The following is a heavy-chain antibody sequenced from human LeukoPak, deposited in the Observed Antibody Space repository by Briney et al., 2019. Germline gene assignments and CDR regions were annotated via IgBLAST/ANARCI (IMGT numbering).Heavy chain of an antibody. D-gene: IGHD3-3*01. J-gene: IGHJ6*03. V-gene: IGHV3-7*01. CDR2: IKQDGSDK. CDR3: ARDDFWSGYPAYYYYYMDV. Sequence: GGSLRLSCAASGFTFRSYWMSWVRQAPGKGLEWVANIKQDGSDKYYVDSVKGRFTISRDNAKNSLYLQMNSLRAEDTAVYYCARDDFWSGYPAYYYYYMDVWGKGTTVTVSS. CDR1: GFTFRSYW.